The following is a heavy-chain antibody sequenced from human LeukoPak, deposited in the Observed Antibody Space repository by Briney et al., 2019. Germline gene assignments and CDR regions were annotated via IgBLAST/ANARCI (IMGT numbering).Heavy chain of an antibody. V-gene: IGHV1-18*01. Sequence: ASVRVSCKTSGYRFTNYGINWVRQAPGQGLEWMGWTSAYNGDTKYGQKFQGRLTMTTDTSTSTAYMDLRSLRSDDTAAYYCARDLLQWQTNNWLAPWGQGTLVTVSS. CDR1: GYRFTNYG. D-gene: IGHD6-19*01. CDR3: ARDLLQWQTNNWLAP. J-gene: IGHJ5*02. CDR2: TSAYNGDT.